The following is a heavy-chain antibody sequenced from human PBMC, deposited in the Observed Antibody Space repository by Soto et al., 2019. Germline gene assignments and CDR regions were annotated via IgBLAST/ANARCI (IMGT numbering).Heavy chain of an antibody. Sequence: GEALKISCKGSGYSFTDYWIGWVRQMPGEGLEWLGIIYPGDSETTYRPSFQGQVTISVDKSISTAFLQWSSLKASDTAIYYCARLARIGLYYMVRGVPIDYSGQGTXVPVSS. CDR3: ARLARIGLYYMVRGVPIDY. J-gene: IGHJ4*02. CDR1: GYSFTDYW. V-gene: IGHV5-51*01. CDR2: IYPGDSET. D-gene: IGHD3-10*01.